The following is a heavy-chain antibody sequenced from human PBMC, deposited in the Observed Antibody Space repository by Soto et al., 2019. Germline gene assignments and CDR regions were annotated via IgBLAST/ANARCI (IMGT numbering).Heavy chain of an antibody. CDR3: ARVAVAGTRVDY. CDR1: GASMSGSY. Sequence: PSETLSLTCTVSGASMSGSYWSWIRQPPGKGLEWIAYIHYSGSTNYNPSLKSRVTISVDTSKNQFSLKLSSVTAADTAVYYCARVAVAGTRVDYWGQGTLVTVSS. CDR2: IHYSGST. J-gene: IGHJ4*02. V-gene: IGHV4-59*12. D-gene: IGHD6-19*01.